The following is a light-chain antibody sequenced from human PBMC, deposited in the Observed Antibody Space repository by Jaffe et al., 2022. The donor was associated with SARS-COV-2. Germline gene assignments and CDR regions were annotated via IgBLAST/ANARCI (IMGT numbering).Light chain of an antibody. J-gene: IGKJ1*01. CDR1: QTVSSTY. V-gene: IGKV3-20*01. CDR3: QQYGASWT. CDR2: GAS. Sequence: IVLTQSPDTLSLSPGERVTLSCRASQTVSSTYLAWYQQKPGQAPRLLIYGASSRAAGIPDRFRGSGSGADFTLTISRLEPEDFAVYYCQQYGASWTFGQGTKVEIK.